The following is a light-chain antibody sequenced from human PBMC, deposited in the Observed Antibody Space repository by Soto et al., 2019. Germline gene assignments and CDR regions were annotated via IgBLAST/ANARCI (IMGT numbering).Light chain of an antibody. J-gene: IGLJ1*01. CDR3: DSYTGSRAYV. CDR2: EVS. V-gene: IGLV2-14*01. Sequence: QSVLTQPASVSGSPGQSITISCTGTSSDVGGYNYVSWYQQHSGKAPKLIIHEVSNRPSGVSNRFSGSKSGNTACLTISGLQAEDESDYYCDSYTGSRAYVFGIGTKVTVL. CDR1: SSDVGGYNY.